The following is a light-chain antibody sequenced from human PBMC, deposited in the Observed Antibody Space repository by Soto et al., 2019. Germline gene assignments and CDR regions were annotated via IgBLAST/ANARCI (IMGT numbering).Light chain of an antibody. CDR3: SSYAGSTVV. V-gene: IGLV2-8*01. CDR2: DVS. J-gene: IGLJ2*01. CDR1: SSDVGGYNY. Sequence: QSALTQPPSASGSPGQSVTISCTGTSSDVGGYNYVSWYQQHPGKAPKLMIYDVSNRPSGVPDRFSGSKSGNTASLTVSGLQAEDEADYYCSSYAGSTVVFGGGTKLTVL.